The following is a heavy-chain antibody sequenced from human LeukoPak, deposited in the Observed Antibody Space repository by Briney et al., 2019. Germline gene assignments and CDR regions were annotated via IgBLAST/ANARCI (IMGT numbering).Heavy chain of an antibody. Sequence: PSETLSLTCAVSGYSISSGYYWGWIRLPPGKGLEWIGSIYHSGSTYYNPSLKSRVTISVDTSKNQFSLKLSSVTAADTAVYYCARHLRFLEWPADYWGQGTLVTVSS. CDR3: ARHLRFLEWPADY. CDR1: GYSISSGYY. CDR2: IYHSGST. V-gene: IGHV4-38-2*01. D-gene: IGHD3-3*01. J-gene: IGHJ4*02.